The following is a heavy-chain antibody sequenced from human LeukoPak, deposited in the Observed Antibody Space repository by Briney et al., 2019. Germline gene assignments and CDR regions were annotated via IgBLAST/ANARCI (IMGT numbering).Heavy chain of an antibody. CDR2: IYTSGST. CDR1: GGSISSYY. CDR3: ARELYAIRGGYYFDY. Sequence: PSETLSLTCTVSGGSISSYYWSWIRQPAGKGLEWIGRIYTSGSTNYNPSLKSRVTMSVDTSKNQFSLKLSSVTAADTAVYYCARELYAIRGGYYFDYWGQGTLVTVPS. J-gene: IGHJ4*02. D-gene: IGHD2-8*01. V-gene: IGHV4-4*07.